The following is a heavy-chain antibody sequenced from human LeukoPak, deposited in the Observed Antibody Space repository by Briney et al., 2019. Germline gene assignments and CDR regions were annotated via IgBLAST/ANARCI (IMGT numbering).Heavy chain of an antibody. CDR3: ARVGGLYYYYYYYMDV. V-gene: IGHV4-4*09. Sequence: PSETLSLTCTVSGGSISSYYWSWIRQPPGKGLEWIGYIYTSGSTNYNPSLKSRVTISVDTSKNQFSLKLSSVTAADTAVYYCARVGGLYYYYYYYMDVWGKGTTVTVSS. CDR2: IYTSGST. J-gene: IGHJ6*03. D-gene: IGHD2-15*01. CDR1: GGSISSYY.